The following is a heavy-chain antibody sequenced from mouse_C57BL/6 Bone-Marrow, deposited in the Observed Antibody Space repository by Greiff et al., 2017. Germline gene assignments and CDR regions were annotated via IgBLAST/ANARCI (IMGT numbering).Heavy chain of an antibody. CDR2: IYPRSGNT. J-gene: IGHJ2*01. D-gene: IGHD1-1*01. CDR1: GYTFTSYG. V-gene: IGHV1-81*01. Sequence: VQLQESGAELARPGASVKLSCKASGYTFTSYGISWVKQRTGQGLEWIGEIYPRSGNTYYNEKFKGKATLTADNSSSTAYMELRSLTSEDSAVYFCARQRITTVVVPFDYWGQGTTLTVSS. CDR3: ARQRITTVVVPFDY.